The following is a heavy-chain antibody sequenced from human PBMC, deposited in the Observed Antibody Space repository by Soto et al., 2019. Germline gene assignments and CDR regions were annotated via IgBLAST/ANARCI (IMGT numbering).Heavy chain of an antibody. Sequence: QVQLVESGGGVVQPGRSLRLSCAASGFSFSSYGMHWVRQAPGKGLEWVAVIYYDGSNVYYSDSVKGRFTISRDNSKNTLYLQMNSLRVEDTAVYYCARWWNDEEWVETMDVWGQGTTVTVSS. V-gene: IGHV3-33*01. CDR1: GFSFSSYG. J-gene: IGHJ6*02. CDR2: IYYDGSNV. CDR3: ARWWNDEEWVETMDV. D-gene: IGHD1-1*01.